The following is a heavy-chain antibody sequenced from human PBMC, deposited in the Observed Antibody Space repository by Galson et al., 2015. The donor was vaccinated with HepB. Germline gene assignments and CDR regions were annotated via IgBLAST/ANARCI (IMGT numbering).Heavy chain of an antibody. CDR3: AKDHDYYDILTGYGYFDY. J-gene: IGHJ4*02. D-gene: IGHD3-9*01. V-gene: IGHV3-23*01. CDR1: GFTFSSYA. Sequence: SLRLSCAASGFTFSSYAMSWVRQAPGKGLEWVSAISGSGGSIYDADSVKGRFTISRDNSKNTLYLQMNSPRAEDTAVYYCAKDHDYYDILTGYGYFDYWGQGTLVTVSP. CDR2: ISGSGGSI.